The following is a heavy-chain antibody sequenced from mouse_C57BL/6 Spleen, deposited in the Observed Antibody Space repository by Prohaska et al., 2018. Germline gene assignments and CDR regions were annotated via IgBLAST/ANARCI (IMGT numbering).Heavy chain of an antibody. CDR3: RRYSNDWYFDV. V-gene: IGHV11-2*01. CDR1: GFTFSGFW. D-gene: IGHD2-5*01. Sequence: EVQLLETGGGLVQPGGSRGLSCEGSGFTFSGFWMSWVRQTPGKTRDWIGDINSDGSVINYAPAIKDRFTIFRENDKSTLYLQMSNVRSDDTATYFCRRYSNDWYFDVWGTGTTVTVSS. J-gene: IGHJ1*03. CDR2: INSDGSVI.